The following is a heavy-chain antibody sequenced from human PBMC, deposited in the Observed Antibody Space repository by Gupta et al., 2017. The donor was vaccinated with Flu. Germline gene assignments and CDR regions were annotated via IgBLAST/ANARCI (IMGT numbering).Heavy chain of an antibody. CDR1: GGPIRRSNW. V-gene: IGHV4-4*01. CDR2: IYHSGNT. D-gene: IGHD2-15*01. J-gene: IGHJ6*01. CDR3: AGHGSGGIFYRGYGKDV. Sequence: GPGLVKPSGTLSITCSVSGGPIRRSNWWSWVRQPPGKGREWIGEIYHSGNTNSNPSLNGLVTKSVDKSNNQFSLKLSAVTAPDTAVYCRAGHGSGGIFYRGYGKDV.